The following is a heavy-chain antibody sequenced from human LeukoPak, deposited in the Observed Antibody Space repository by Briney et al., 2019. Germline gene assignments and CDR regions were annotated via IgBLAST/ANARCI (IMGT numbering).Heavy chain of an antibody. CDR1: GFTFSSYS. D-gene: IGHD3-3*01. Sequence: PGGSLRLSCAASGFTFSSYSMNWVRQAPGKGLEWVSSISSSSSYIYYADSVKGRFTISRDNAKNSLYLQMNSLRAEDTAVYYCARVLPADDFLHWFDPWGQGTLVTVSS. J-gene: IGHJ5*02. CDR2: ISSSSSYI. V-gene: IGHV3-21*01. CDR3: ARVLPADDFLHWFDP.